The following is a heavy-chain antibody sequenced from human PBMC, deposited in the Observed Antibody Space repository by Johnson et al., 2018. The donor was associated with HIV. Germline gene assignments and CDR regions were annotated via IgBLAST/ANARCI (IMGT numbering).Heavy chain of an antibody. Sequence: VQLMESGGGLVQPGGSLRLSCAASGFTFSSYDMHWVRQTTGKGLEWVSAIGTAGDAYYPGSVTGRFTISRENAKNSLYLQMNSLRAGDTAVYYCARALARLDAFDIWGQGTMVTVSS. CDR3: ARALARLDAFDI. CDR2: IGTAGDA. J-gene: IGHJ3*02. CDR1: GFTFSSYD. V-gene: IGHV3-13*01.